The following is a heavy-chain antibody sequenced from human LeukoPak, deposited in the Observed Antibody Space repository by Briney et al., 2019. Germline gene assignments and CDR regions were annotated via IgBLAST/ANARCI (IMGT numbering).Heavy chain of an antibody. CDR3: ARDRGSSDSRGYYYYYGMDV. Sequence: KPSETLSLTCTVSGGSISSYYWSWIRQPAGKGLEWIGRIYTSGSTNYNPSLKSRVTMSVDTSKNQFSLKLSSVTAADTAVYYCARDRGSSDSRGYYYYYGMDVWGQGTTVTVSS. V-gene: IGHV4-4*07. CDR1: GGSISSYY. CDR2: IYTSGST. J-gene: IGHJ6*02. D-gene: IGHD2-2*01.